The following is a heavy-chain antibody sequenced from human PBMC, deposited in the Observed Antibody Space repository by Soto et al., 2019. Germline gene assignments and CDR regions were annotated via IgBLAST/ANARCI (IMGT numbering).Heavy chain of an antibody. CDR2: IIPIFGTA. J-gene: IGHJ4*02. D-gene: IGHD4-17*01. Sequence: QLHLVQSGAEVKKPGSSVKVSCKASGGTFRNYAVNWARQAHGQGLEWMGGIIPIFGTANYAQKFQGRVAITADESTSTAYMELSSLRSDDTAVYYCARGREYGDYYFDYWGQGTLVTVSS. CDR3: ARGREYGDYYFDY. V-gene: IGHV1-69*01. CDR1: GGTFRNYA.